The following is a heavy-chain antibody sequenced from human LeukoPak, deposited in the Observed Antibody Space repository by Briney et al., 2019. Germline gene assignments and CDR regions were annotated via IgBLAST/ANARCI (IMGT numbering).Heavy chain of an antibody. CDR1: GGSISTYY. V-gene: IGHV4-59*08. Sequence: SETLSLTCTVSGGSISTYYWSWIRQPPGKGLEWIGYIYYSGSTKYNPSLKSRVTISVDTSKNQFSPKLSSVTAADTAVYYCARAGNGGDYNYGMDVWGQGTTVTVSS. D-gene: IGHD2-8*01. CDR3: ARAGNGGDYNYGMDV. J-gene: IGHJ6*02. CDR2: IYYSGST.